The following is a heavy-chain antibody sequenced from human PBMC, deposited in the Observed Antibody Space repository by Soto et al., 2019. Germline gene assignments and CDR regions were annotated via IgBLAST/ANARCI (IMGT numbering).Heavy chain of an antibody. Sequence: GGSLRLSCVGSGLTVTGVDMTWVRMAPGKGLELISLIYTGDTTFYVDSVKGRFTISFDDFRNTLYLQMNSLIAEDTAVYYCARELTAGYMDVWGKGTTVTVSS. V-gene: IGHV3-66*01. CDR3: ARELTAGYMDV. D-gene: IGHD2-21*02. CDR1: GLTVTGVD. CDR2: IYTGDTT. J-gene: IGHJ6*03.